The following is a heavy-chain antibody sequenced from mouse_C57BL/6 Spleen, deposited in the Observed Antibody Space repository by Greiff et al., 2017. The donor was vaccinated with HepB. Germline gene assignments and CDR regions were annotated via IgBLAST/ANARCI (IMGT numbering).Heavy chain of an antibody. Sequence: VQLQQSGPELVKPGASVKMSCKASGYTFTDYNMHWVKQSHGKSLEWIGYINPNNGGNSYNQKFKGKATLNVNKSSSTAYMELRSLTSEDTAVYYCARTGSSSFAYWGQGTLVTVSA. V-gene: IGHV1-22*01. CDR1: GYTFTDYN. CDR3: ARTGSSSFAY. CDR2: INPNNGGN. J-gene: IGHJ3*01. D-gene: IGHD1-1*01.